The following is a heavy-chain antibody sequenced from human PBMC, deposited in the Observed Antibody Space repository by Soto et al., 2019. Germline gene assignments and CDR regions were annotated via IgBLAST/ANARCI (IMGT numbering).Heavy chain of an antibody. Sequence: PSETLSLTCTVSGGSISSYYWSWIRQPPGKGLEWIGYIYYSGSTNYNPSLKSRVTISVDTSKNQFSLKLSSVTAADTAVYYCAREDCSSTSCYWFDPWGQGTLVTVSS. CDR3: AREDCSSTSCYWFDP. CDR2: IYYSGST. CDR1: GGSISSYY. J-gene: IGHJ5*02. D-gene: IGHD2-2*01. V-gene: IGHV4-59*01.